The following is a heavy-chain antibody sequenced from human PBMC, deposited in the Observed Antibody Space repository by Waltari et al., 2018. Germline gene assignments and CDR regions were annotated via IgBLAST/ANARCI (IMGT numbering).Heavy chain of an antibody. J-gene: IGHJ4*02. CDR3: ATGGWGFYLDY. CDR1: GFRFSDYS. CDR2: NSSRSGYT. D-gene: IGHD7-27*01. Sequence: EVHLVESGGGLVKPGGSLRLSCAASGFRFSDYSMNWVRQAPGKGLEWVSSNSSRSGYTHNADSVKGRFTISRDNAKNSLYLQMNSLRAEDTAVYYCATGGWGFYLDYWGQGTLVTVSS. V-gene: IGHV3-21*01.